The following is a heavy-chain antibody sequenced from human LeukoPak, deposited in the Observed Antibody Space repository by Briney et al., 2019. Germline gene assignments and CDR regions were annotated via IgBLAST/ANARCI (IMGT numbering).Heavy chain of an antibody. CDR2: ISSSGSTI. CDR3: ARVGSSGWSGNYFDY. J-gene: IGHJ4*02. D-gene: IGHD6-19*01. CDR1: GFTFSDYY. Sequence: GGSLRLSCAASGFTFSDYYVSWIRQAPGKGLEWVSYISSSGSTIYYADSVKGRFTISRDNAKNSLYLQMNSLRAGDTAVYYCARVGSSGWSGNYFDYWGQGTLVTVS. V-gene: IGHV3-11*01.